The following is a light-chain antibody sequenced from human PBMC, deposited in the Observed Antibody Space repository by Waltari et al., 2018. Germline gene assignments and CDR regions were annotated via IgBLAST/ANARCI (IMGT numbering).Light chain of an antibody. CDR2: DVT. V-gene: IGLV2-14*03. Sequence: QSALTQPASVSGSPGQSITISCTGTSSAVGGYNYVPWYQQHPGKAPKLMIYDVTKRPSGVSNRFSGSKSGNTASLTISGLQAEDEADYYCTSYTSSSSPWVFGGGTKLTVL. J-gene: IGLJ3*02. CDR1: SSAVGGYNY. CDR3: TSYTSSSSPWV.